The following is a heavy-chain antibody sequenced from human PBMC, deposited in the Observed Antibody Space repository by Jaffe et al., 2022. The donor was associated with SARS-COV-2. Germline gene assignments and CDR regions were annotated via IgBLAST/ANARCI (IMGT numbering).Heavy chain of an antibody. CDR1: GFTFGDYA. D-gene: IGHD3-22*01. CDR3: TSFYDSSGYYYDAFDI. CDR2: IRSKAYGGTT. V-gene: IGHV3-49*04. Sequence: EVQLVESGGGLVQPGRSLRLSCTASGFTFGDYAMSWVRQAPGKGLEWVGFIRSKAYGGTTEYAASVKGRFTISRDDSKSIAYLQMNSLKTEDTAVYYCTSFYDSSGYYYDAFDIWGQGTMVTVSS. J-gene: IGHJ3*02.